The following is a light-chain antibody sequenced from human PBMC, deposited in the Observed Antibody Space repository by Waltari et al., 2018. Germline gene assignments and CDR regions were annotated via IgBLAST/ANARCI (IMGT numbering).Light chain of an antibody. J-gene: IGLJ1*01. CDR1: NLGDHF. CDR2: QDT. Sequence: YELTPPPSLSVSPRHTASLTCSGANLGDHFAPWYQQRPGQSPTLVIYQDTKRPSGIPERFSGSNSGNTATLTIRGTQALDEADYYCQTWDSRTAIFGTGTKVTVV. V-gene: IGLV3-1*01. CDR3: QTWDSRTAI.